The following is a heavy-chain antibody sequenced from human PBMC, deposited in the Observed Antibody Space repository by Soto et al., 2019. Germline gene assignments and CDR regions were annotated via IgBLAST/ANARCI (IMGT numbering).Heavy chain of an antibody. J-gene: IGHJ4*02. CDR3: AKDHIGYIWGSYRYFDY. CDR2: ISGSGGST. CDR1: GFTFSSYA. V-gene: IGHV3-23*01. Sequence: GGSLRLSCAASGFTFSSYAMSWVRQAPGKGLEWVSAISGSGGSTYYADSVKGRFTISRDNSKNTLYLQMNSLTAEDTAVYYCAKDHIGYIWGSYRYFDYWGQGTLVTVSS. D-gene: IGHD3-16*01.